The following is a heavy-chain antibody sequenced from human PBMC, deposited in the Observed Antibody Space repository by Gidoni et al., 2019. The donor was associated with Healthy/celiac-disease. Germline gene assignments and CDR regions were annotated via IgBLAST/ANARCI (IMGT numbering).Heavy chain of an antibody. Sequence: QVQLVESGGGVVQPGRSLRRSCEAAGFTFSSYALHWVRQAPGRGLGCVAVISDDGSNKYSADSVKGRFTISRDNSKNTLYLQMNSLSAEDTAVYYCARDRSYYDPWGQGTLVTVSS. D-gene: IGHD1-26*01. V-gene: IGHV3-30-3*01. CDR2: ISDDGSNK. CDR3: ARDRSYYDP. J-gene: IGHJ5*02. CDR1: GFTFSSYA.